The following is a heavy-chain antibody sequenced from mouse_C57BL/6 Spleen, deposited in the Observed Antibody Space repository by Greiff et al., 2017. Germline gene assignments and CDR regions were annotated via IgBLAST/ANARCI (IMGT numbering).Heavy chain of an antibody. Sequence: EVQLQQSGTVLARPGASVKMSCKTSGYTFTSYWMHWVKQRPGQGLEWIGAIYPGNSDTSYNQKFKGKAILTAVTSASTAYMELSSLTNEDSAVYYCTRYDDYAMDYWGQGTSVTVSS. CDR2: IYPGNSDT. D-gene: IGHD2-12*01. CDR3: TRYDDYAMDY. J-gene: IGHJ4*01. V-gene: IGHV1-5*01. CDR1: GYTFTSYW.